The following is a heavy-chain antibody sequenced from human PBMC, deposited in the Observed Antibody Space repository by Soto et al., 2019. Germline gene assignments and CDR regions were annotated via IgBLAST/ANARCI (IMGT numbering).Heavy chain of an antibody. CDR2: ISYDGSNK. CDR1: GFTFSSYA. Sequence: LRLSCATSGFTFSSYAMHWVRQAPGKGLEWVAVISYDGSNKYYADPVKGRFTISRDNSKNTLYLQMNSLRAEDTAVYYCASSPTIRYWGQGTLVTVSS. V-gene: IGHV3-30-3*01. D-gene: IGHD3-3*01. CDR3: ASSPTIRY. J-gene: IGHJ4*02.